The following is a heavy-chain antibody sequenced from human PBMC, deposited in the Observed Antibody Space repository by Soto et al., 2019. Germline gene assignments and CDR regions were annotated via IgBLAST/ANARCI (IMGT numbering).Heavy chain of an antibody. J-gene: IGHJ4*01. CDR3: TTDPPYSSSLFDY. Sequence: GGSLRLSCAASGFTFSNAWMNWVRQAPGKGLEWVGRIKSKTDGGTTDYAAPVKGRFTISRDDSKNTLYLQMNSLKTEDTALYYCTTDPPYSSSLFDYWGQGTLVTVSS. D-gene: IGHD6-6*01. CDR1: GFTFSNAW. CDR2: IKSKTDGGTT. V-gene: IGHV3-15*07.